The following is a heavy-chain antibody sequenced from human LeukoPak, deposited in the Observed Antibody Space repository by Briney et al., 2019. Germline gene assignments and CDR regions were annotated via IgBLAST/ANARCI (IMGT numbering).Heavy chain of an antibody. CDR1: GGSISSGSYY. CDR2: IYHSGRT. CDR3: ARTYYDVLTGYYSGGGPFDY. J-gene: IGHJ4*02. Sequence: SETLSLTCTVSGGSISSGSYYWTWIRQPAGKGLEWIGRIYHSGRTNYNPSLTSRVTISVDTSKNQFSLKLSSVSVADTAVYYCARTYYDVLTGYYSGGGPFDYWGQGTLVTVSS. D-gene: IGHD3-9*01. V-gene: IGHV4-61*02.